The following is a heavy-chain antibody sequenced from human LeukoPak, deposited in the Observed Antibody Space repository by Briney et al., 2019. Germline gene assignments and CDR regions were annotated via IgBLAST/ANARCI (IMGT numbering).Heavy chain of an antibody. Sequence: GGSLRLSCAASGLTFSKVWMTLVRQAPGKGPEWVANIKQDGSDKYYVDSVKGRFTISRDNAKNSLYLQMNSLGAEDTAVYYCAREVGSGSSLNFDYWGQGTLVTVSS. CDR1: GLTFSKVW. V-gene: IGHV3-7*01. CDR2: IKQDGSDK. D-gene: IGHD6-19*01. J-gene: IGHJ4*02. CDR3: AREVGSGSSLNFDY.